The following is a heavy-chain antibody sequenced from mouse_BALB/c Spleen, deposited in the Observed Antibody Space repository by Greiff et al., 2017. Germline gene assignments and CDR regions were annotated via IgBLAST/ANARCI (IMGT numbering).Heavy chain of an antibody. Sequence: EVNVVESGGGLVQPGGSRKLSCAASGFTFSSFGMHWVRQAPEKGLEWVAYISSGSSTIYYADTVKGRFTISRDNPKNTLFLQMTSLRSEDTAMYYCARTLRAMDYWGQGTSVTVSS. V-gene: IGHV5-17*02. CDR1: GFTFSSFG. J-gene: IGHJ4*01. CDR2: ISSGSSTI. CDR3: ARTLRAMDY. D-gene: IGHD1-1*01.